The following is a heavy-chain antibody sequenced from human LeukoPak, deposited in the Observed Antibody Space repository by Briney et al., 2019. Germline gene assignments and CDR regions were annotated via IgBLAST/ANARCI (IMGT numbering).Heavy chain of an antibody. D-gene: IGHD2-21*01. Sequence: GGSLRLSCAASGFTFSNYGMHWVRQAPGKGLEWVAFIRYDGSNKYYADSVKGRFTISRDNSKNTLYLQMNSLRAEDTAVYYCARGGGYCGGDCYGIDYWGQGTLVTVSS. J-gene: IGHJ4*02. CDR1: GFTFSNYG. CDR3: ARGGGYCGGDCYGIDY. CDR2: IRYDGSNK. V-gene: IGHV3-30*02.